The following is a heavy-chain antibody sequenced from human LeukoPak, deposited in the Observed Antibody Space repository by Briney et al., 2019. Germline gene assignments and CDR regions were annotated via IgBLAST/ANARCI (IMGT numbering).Heavy chain of an antibody. CDR2: ISNDGRDK. D-gene: IGHD2-21*02. Sequence: PGRSLRLSCAASGFTFSTYAMHWVRQAPAKGLDWVAVISNDGRDKYYADSVEGRFTISRDNSKNTLDLQMNSLRVDDTAVYYCARGAWTATQPINDWGQGTLVTVSS. CDR1: GFTFSTYA. J-gene: IGHJ4*02. V-gene: IGHV3-30*04. CDR3: ARGAWTATQPIND.